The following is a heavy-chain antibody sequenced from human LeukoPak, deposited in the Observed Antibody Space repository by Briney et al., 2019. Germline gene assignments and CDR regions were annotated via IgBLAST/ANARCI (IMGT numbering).Heavy chain of an antibody. Sequence: GGSLRLPCAASGFTFSSYSMNWVRQAPGKGLEWVSSISSSSSYIYYADSVKGRFIISRDNAKNSLYLQMNSLRAEDTAVYYCARETSYYYGMDVWGQGTTVTVSS. CDR2: ISSSSSYI. CDR3: ARETSYYYGMDV. V-gene: IGHV3-21*01. J-gene: IGHJ6*02. CDR1: GFTFSSYS.